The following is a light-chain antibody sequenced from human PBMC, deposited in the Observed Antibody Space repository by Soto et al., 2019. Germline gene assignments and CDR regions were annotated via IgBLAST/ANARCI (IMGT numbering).Light chain of an antibody. CDR1: QVISSD. V-gene: IGKV1-9*01. J-gene: IGKJ5*01. CDR2: DVS. Sequence: DIQLTQSPSFLSASVRDRVTITCRASQVISSDLAWYQQKAGKAPKLLIYDVSSLQRGVPLRFSGRGSGTEFTLTIRSLQPEDFATYYCQQLNSYPITFGQGKRLEIK. CDR3: QQLNSYPIT.